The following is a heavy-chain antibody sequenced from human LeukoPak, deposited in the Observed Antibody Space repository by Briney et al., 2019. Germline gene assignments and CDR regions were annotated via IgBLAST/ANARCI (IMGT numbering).Heavy chain of an antibody. CDR2: INGDGRTT. J-gene: IGHJ4*02. CDR1: GFTFSSYW. D-gene: IGHD1-26*01. CDR3: AREYSGSPFD. V-gene: IGHV3-74*01. Sequence: GGSLRLSCAASGFTFSSYWMNWVRQVPGKGLVWVSRINGDGRTTSYADSVKGRFTTSRDNAKNTLYLQMNSLRVEDTAVYYCAREYSGSPFDWGQGTLVTVSS.